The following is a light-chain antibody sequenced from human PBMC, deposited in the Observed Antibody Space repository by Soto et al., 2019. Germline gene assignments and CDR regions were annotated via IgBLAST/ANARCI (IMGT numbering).Light chain of an antibody. CDR2: SNI. CDR1: SSNIGSNT. Sequence: QLVLTQPPSASGTSGQRVTISCSGSSSNIGSNTVNWYQQVPGTAPKLLIYSNIQRPSGVPDRVSGSKSGTSASLAISGLQSEDEADYYCAAWDDSLNGVVFGGGTKLTVL. J-gene: IGLJ2*01. V-gene: IGLV1-44*01. CDR3: AAWDDSLNGVV.